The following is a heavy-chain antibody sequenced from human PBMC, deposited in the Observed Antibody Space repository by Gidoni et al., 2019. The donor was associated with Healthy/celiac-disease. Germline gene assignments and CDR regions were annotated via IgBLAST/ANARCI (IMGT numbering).Heavy chain of an antibody. Sequence: QVQLVQSGAEVKKPGSSVKVSCKASGGTFSSYAISWVRQAPGQGLEWMGGIIPIFGTANYEQKFQGRVTITADESTSTAYMELSSLRSEDTAVYYCARDRYITMVRRVGHGMDVWGQGTTVTVSS. CDR3: ARDRYITMVRRVGHGMDV. V-gene: IGHV1-69*01. CDR1: GGTFSSYA. J-gene: IGHJ6*02. D-gene: IGHD3-10*01. CDR2: IIPIFGTA.